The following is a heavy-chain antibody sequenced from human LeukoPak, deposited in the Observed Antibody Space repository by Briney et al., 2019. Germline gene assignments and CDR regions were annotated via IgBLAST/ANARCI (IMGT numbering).Heavy chain of an antibody. Sequence: EASVKVSCKASGYTFTSYDINWVRQAPGQGLEWMGWMNPNSGNTGYAQKFQGRVTMTRNTSISTAYMELSSLRSEDTAVYYCARGGNYDFWSGYLDFAYWGQGTLVTVSS. V-gene: IGHV1-8*01. CDR2: MNPNSGNT. CDR1: GYTFTSYD. J-gene: IGHJ4*02. D-gene: IGHD3-3*01. CDR3: ARGGNYDFWSGYLDFAY.